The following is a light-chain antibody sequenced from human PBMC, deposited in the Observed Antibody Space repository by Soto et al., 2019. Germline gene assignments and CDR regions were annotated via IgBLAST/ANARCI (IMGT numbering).Light chain of an antibody. CDR1: QPINNF. V-gene: IGKV1-12*01. CDR3: QQTGSFPWT. J-gene: IGKJ1*01. CDR2: AAS. Sequence: TQMTQSPSSVSASVGDRVTITCRASQPINNFLAWYQQKPGQAPNLLIYAASSLQSGVPSRFSGSTSGTDFTLTISSLQPEDFATYYCQQTGSFPWTFGQGTKVEVK.